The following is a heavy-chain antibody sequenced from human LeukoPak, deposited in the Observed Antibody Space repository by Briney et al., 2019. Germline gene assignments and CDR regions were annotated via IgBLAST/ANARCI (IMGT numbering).Heavy chain of an antibody. CDR1: GDSISGCY. CDR3: ARVRTISSSFDP. J-gene: IGHJ5*02. D-gene: IGHD6-6*01. CDR2: IYYSGTT. Sequence: PSETLSLTCNVSGDSISGCYWSWIRQPPGKGLEWIGYIYYSGTTNYNPSLKSRVTISIDTSKNQFSLKLTSVTAADTAVYYCARVRTISSSFDPWGQGTLVTVSS. V-gene: IGHV4-59*01.